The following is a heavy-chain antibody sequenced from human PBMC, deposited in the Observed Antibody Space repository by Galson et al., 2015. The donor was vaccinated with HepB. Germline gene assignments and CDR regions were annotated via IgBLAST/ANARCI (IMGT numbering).Heavy chain of an antibody. Sequence: SLRLSCAASGFIFRNYGMHWVRQAPGKGLEWVAVIWYDGRDQKYADSVEGRFTISRDNSRNTLYLQMSSLRVEDTALYYCAKLDSSGSSWGQGTLVTVSS. J-gene: IGHJ4*02. CDR1: GFIFRNYG. V-gene: IGHV3-33*06. CDR3: AKLDSSGSS. D-gene: IGHD6-19*01. CDR2: IWYDGRDQ.